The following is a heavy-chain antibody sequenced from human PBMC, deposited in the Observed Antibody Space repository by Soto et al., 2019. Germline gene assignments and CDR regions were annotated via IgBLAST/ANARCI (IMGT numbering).Heavy chain of an antibody. CDR1: GFTFSSYG. CDR3: ARPRDLGVLRYSKGNDAFDI. J-gene: IGHJ3*02. D-gene: IGHD3-9*01. Sequence: QVQLVESGGGVVQPGRSLRLSCAASGFTFSSYGMHWVRQAPGKGLEWVAVIWYDGSNKYYADSVKGRFTISRDNSKNTLYLQMNSLRAEDTAVYYCARPRDLGVLRYSKGNDAFDIWGQGTMVTVSS. V-gene: IGHV3-33*01. CDR2: IWYDGSNK.